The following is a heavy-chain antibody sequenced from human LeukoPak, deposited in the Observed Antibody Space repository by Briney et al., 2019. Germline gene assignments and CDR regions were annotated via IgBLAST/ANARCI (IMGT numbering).Heavy chain of an antibody. CDR1: GYSFTKYW. V-gene: IGHV5-51*01. CDR3: ARKTTVISPRAFDI. J-gene: IGHJ3*02. D-gene: IGHD4-17*01. Sequence: GESLKISCKGSGYSFTKYWLGWVRQKPGKGLEWMGLIYPGDSDTRYSPSFEGQVTFSADKSISTAYLQWSSLKASDTAMYYCARKTTVISPRAFDIWGQGTMVTVSS. CDR2: IYPGDSDT.